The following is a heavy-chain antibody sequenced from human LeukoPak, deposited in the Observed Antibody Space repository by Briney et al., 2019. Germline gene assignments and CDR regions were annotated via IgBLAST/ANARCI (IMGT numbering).Heavy chain of an antibody. J-gene: IGHJ4*02. D-gene: IGHD3-10*01. CDR1: GFTLSSYA. CDR3: ARGGILRSSDY. V-gene: IGHV3-23*01. CDR2: ISSSATST. Sequence: GGSLRLSCVASGFTLSSYALSWVRQAPGKGLEWVSAISSSATSTHYADSVKGRFTIAGDYSKNTLFLQMNNLRTEDTAVYYCARGGILRSSDYWGQGTLVTVSS.